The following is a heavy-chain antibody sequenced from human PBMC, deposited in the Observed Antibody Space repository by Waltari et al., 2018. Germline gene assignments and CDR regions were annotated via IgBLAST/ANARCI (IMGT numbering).Heavy chain of an antibody. Sequence: EVQLVESGGGLVQPGGSLRLSCPTPGFRCSESWMSWVRQAPGKGLEWLANIRYDGGVKDIVDSVKGRFTVSRDNAENSLFLHMNSLRVEDTAVYYCARENYNGAAGDYWGQGTLVTVSS. V-gene: IGHV3-7*01. D-gene: IGHD6-13*01. CDR3: ARENYNGAAGDY. J-gene: IGHJ4*02. CDR1: GFRCSESW. CDR2: IRYDGGVK.